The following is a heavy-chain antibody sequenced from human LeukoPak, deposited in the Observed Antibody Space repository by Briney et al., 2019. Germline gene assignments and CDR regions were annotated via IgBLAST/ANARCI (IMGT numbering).Heavy chain of an antibody. CDR1: GFTFSGYA. J-gene: IGHJ4*02. CDR3: AKVRRWLQLYGSYYFDY. CDR2: ISGSGGST. V-gene: IGHV3-23*01. Sequence: GGSLRLSCAASGFTFSGYAMSWVRQAPGKGLEWVSAISGSGGSTYYADSVKGRFTISRDNSKNTLYLQMNSLRAEDTAVYYCAKVRRWLQLYGSYYFDYWGQGTLVTVSS. D-gene: IGHD5-24*01.